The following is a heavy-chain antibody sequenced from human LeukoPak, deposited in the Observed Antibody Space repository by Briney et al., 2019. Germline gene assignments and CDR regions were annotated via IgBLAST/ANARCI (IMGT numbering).Heavy chain of an antibody. V-gene: IGHV3-23*01. CDR3: AKRRLRDYYDSSGSAEYFQH. CDR1: GFTFSSYA. D-gene: IGHD3-22*01. J-gene: IGHJ1*01. CDR2: ISGSGGST. Sequence: LPGGSLRLSCAASGFTFSSYAMSWVRQAPGKGFEWASAISGSGGSTYYADSVKGRFTISRDNSKNTLYLQMNSLRAEDTAVYYCAKRRLRDYYDSSGSAEYFQHWGQGTLVTVSS.